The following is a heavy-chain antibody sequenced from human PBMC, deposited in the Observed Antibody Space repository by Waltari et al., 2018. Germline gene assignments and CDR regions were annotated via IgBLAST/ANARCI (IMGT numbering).Heavy chain of an antibody. V-gene: IGHV3-48*01. Sequence: EVQLVESGGGLVQPGGSLRLSCAASGFTFSSYSMNWVRQAPGKGLEWVSYISSSSSTIYYADSVKGRFTISRDNAKNSLCLQMNSLRAEDTAVYYCATVHLEWLFMAYWGQGTLVTVSS. CDR1: GFTFSSYS. CDR2: ISSSSSTI. J-gene: IGHJ4*02. CDR3: ATVHLEWLFMAY. D-gene: IGHD3-3*01.